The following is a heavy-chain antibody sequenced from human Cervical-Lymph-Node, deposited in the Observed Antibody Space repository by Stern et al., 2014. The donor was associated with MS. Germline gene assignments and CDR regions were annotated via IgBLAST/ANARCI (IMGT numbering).Heavy chain of an antibody. V-gene: IGHV3-30*01. Sequence: QVQLVQSGGGVVQPGRSLRLSCAASGFTFSSYAMHWVRQAPGKGLEWVAVISYAGSNKYYADSVKGRFTISKDNSKNTLYLQMNSLRAEDTAVYYCARGRGGPYYFDYWGQGTLVTVSS. CDR3: ARGRGGPYYFDY. CDR1: GFTFSSYA. CDR2: ISYAGSNK. J-gene: IGHJ4*02. D-gene: IGHD4-23*01.